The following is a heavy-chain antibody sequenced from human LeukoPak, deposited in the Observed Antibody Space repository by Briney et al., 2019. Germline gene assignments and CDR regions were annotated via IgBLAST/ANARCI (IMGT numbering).Heavy chain of an antibody. Sequence: GGSLRLSCAASGFTFSSYAMSWVRQAPGKGLEWVSYISSSSSTIYYADSVKGRFTISRDNAKNSLYLQMSSLRDEDTAVYYCARDTYYDLWSGGNNWFDPWGQGTLVTVSS. CDR1: GFTFSSYA. V-gene: IGHV3-48*02. CDR3: ARDTYYDLWSGGNNWFDP. D-gene: IGHD3-3*01. CDR2: ISSSSSTI. J-gene: IGHJ5*02.